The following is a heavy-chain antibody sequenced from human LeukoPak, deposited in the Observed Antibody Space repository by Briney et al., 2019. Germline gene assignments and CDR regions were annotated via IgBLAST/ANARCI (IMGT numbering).Heavy chain of an antibody. V-gene: IGHV1-2*06. CDR1: GYTFTSYY. D-gene: IGHD3-22*01. J-gene: IGHJ4*02. CDR2: INPNSGGT. Sequence: VASVKVSCKASGYTFTSYYMHWVRQAPGQGLEWMGRINPNSGGTNYAQKFQGRVTMTRDTSISTAYMELSRLRSDDTAVYYCASSRTYYYDSSGYLFDYWGQGTVVTVSS. CDR3: ASSRTYYYDSSGYLFDY.